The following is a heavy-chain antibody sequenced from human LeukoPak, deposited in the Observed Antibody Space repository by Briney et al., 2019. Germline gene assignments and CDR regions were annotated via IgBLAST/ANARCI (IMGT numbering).Heavy chain of an antibody. J-gene: IGHJ4*02. CDR2: IDQDGSVR. CDR3: ARDPGSSSFDY. D-gene: IGHD6-13*01. Sequence: PGGSLRLSCVASGFTFSSFWMSWVRQAPGKGLEFVANIDQDGSVRNYVVSVKGRFIISRDNAKNSLYLQMDSLRAEDTAVYFCARDPGSSSFDYWGLGAPVTVSS. V-gene: IGHV3-7*01. CDR1: GFTFSSFW.